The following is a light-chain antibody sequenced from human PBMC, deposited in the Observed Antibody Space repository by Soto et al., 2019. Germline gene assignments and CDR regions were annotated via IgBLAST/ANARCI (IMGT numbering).Light chain of an antibody. V-gene: IGKV1-9*01. CDR1: QGISSS. CDR2: GAT. J-gene: IGKJ2*01. CDR3: QQLHSQPIYT. Sequence: DIQLTQSPSFLSASVGDRVTITCRASQGISSSLAWYQQEPGKAPKLLIYGATTLQSGVPSRFSGSGSGTEFTLTISSLQPEDFATYYCQQLHSQPIYTFGQGTKLEI.